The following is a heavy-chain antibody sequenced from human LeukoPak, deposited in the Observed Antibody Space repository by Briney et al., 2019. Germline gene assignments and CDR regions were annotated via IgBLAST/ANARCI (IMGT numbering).Heavy chain of an antibody. V-gene: IGHV3-33*08. CDR1: GFTFSNYG. J-gene: IGHJ4*02. CDR3: ARDREARFLDY. Sequence: GGSLRLSCAASGFTFSNYGMHWVRQAPGKGLEWVAIISYDGSNTYYADSVKGRFTISRDNSKNTLYLQMNSLRAEDTALYYCARDREARFLDYWGQGALVTVSS. D-gene: IGHD1-26*01. CDR2: ISYDGSNT.